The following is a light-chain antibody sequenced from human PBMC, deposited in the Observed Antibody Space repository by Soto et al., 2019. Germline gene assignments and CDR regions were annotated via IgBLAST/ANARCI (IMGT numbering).Light chain of an antibody. CDR3: YSYTISRLYV. Sequence: QSALTQPASVSGSPGQSITISCTGTSSDVGGYNYVSWYQQHPGKAPKLMIYEVNNRPSGVSNRFSGSKSGNTASLTISGLQAEDEADYYCYSYTISRLYVFGTGTKLTVL. CDR1: SSDVGGYNY. J-gene: IGLJ1*01. CDR2: EVN. V-gene: IGLV2-14*01.